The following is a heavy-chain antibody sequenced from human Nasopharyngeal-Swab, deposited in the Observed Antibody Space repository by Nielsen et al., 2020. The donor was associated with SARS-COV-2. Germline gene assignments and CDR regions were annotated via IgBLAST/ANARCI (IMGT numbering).Heavy chain of an antibody. D-gene: IGHD4-17*01. CDR2: INPSGGST. V-gene: IGHV1-46*01. CDR3: ARALSARTTFNCLGP. J-gene: IGHJ5*02. Sequence: WVRQAPGQGLEWMGIINPSGGSTSYAQKFQGRVTMTRDTSTSTVYMELSSLRSDDTAVYYCARALSARTTFNCLGPWGQGTLVTISS.